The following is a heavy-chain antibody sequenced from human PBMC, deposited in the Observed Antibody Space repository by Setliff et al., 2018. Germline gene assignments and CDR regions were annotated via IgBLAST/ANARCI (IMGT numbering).Heavy chain of an antibody. V-gene: IGHV7-4-1*02. CDR1: GYTFSSYA. Sequence: ASVKVSCKASGYTFSSYAMNWVRQAPGQGLEWMGWINTNTGNPTYAQDFTGRFVFSLDTSVSTAYLQISSLKAEDTAVYYCARGGDTIPIFGVVTPDFYYYMDVWGTGTTVTVSS. CDR2: INTNTGNP. CDR3: ARGGDTIPIFGVVTPDFYYYMDV. D-gene: IGHD3-3*01. J-gene: IGHJ6*03.